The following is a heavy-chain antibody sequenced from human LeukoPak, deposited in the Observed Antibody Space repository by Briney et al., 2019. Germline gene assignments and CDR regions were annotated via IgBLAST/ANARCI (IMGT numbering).Heavy chain of an antibody. CDR3: ATEPAECGGSCERDY. Sequence: ASVKVSCKASGGTFSSYAISWVRQAPGKGLEWMGGFDPEDGETIYAQKFQGRVTMTEDTSTDTAYMELSSLRSEDTAVYYCATEPAECGGSCERDYWGQGTLVTVSS. V-gene: IGHV1-24*01. J-gene: IGHJ4*02. CDR1: GGTFSSYA. D-gene: IGHD2-15*01. CDR2: FDPEDGET.